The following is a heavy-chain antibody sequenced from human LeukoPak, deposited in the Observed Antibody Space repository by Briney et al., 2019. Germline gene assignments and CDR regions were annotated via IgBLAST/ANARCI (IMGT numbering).Heavy chain of an antibody. CDR3: ARVTPWYFDY. CDR2: IYHSGST. CDR1: GGSISSGGYS. Sequence: SETLSLTCAVSGGSISSGGYSWSWIRQPPGKGLEWIGYIYHSGSTYYNPSLKSRVTISVDRSKNQFSLKLSSVTAADTAVYYCARVTPWYFDYWGQGTLVTVSS. V-gene: IGHV4-30-2*01. J-gene: IGHJ4*02. D-gene: IGHD2-15*01.